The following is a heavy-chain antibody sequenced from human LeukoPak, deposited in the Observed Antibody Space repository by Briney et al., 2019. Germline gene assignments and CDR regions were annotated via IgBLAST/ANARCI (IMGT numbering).Heavy chain of an antibody. CDR1: GDSVSSNSAA. J-gene: IGHJ6*02. D-gene: IGHD1-26*01. CDR2: TYYRSKWYN. Sequence: SQTLSLTCAISGDSVSSNSAAWSWIRQSPSRGLEWLGRTYYRSKWYNDYAVSVKSRITINPDTSKNQFSLQLNSVTPEDTAVYYCARGRFGVGAITPYYYYGLDVWGQGTTVTVSS. CDR3: ARGRFGVGAITPYYYYGLDV. V-gene: IGHV6-1*01.